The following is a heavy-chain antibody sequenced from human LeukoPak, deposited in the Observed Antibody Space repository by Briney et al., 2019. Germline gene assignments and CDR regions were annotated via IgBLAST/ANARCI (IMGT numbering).Heavy chain of an antibody. D-gene: IGHD6-13*01. CDR2: ISNDVIST. CDR1: GFTFSTHW. V-gene: IGHV3-74*01. J-gene: IGHJ4*02. Sequence: GGSLRLSCEASGFTFSTHWMHWVRQVPGKRLVWISRISNDVISTISTSYADSVKGRFTISRDNAKNSLYLQMNNLRAEDTAVYYCARDSSPDSWGQGTLVTVSS. CDR3: ARDSSPDS.